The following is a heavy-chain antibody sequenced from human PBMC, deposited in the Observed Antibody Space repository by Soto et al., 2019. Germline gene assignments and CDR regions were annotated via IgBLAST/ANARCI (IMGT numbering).Heavy chain of an antibody. D-gene: IGHD2-15*01. Sequence: QVQLVQSAAEVKKPGASVKVSCKASGYTFTSYCISWVRQAPGQGLEWMGCISGYNGNTKYAQHLQGRVTMTTDTSTSTAYMELRSLKSDDTAMYYCARDVGHCRGGNCPWGQGTLVTVSS. CDR3: ARDVGHCRGGNCP. CDR1: GYTFTSYC. CDR2: ISGYNGNT. J-gene: IGHJ4*02. V-gene: IGHV1-18*01.